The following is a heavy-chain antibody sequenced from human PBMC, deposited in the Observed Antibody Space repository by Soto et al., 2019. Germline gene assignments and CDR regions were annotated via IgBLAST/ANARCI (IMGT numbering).Heavy chain of an antibody. D-gene: IGHD6-13*01. CDR1: GFTVSSNY. V-gene: IGHV3-30*18. J-gene: IGHJ6*02. CDR3: AKASSSWDGYYYYGMDV. Sequence: GGSLRLSCAASGFTVSSNYMSWVRQAPGKGLEWVSVISYDGSNKYYADSVKGRFTISRDNSKNTLYLQMDSLRAEDSAVYYCAKASSSWDGYYYYGMDVWGPGTTVTVSS. CDR2: ISYDGSNK.